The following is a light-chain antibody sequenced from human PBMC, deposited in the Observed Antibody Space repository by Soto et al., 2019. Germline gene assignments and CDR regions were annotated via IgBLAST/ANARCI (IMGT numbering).Light chain of an antibody. J-gene: IGLJ2*01. CDR1: SGHSSYA. Sequence: QSVLTQSPSASASLGASVKLTCTLSSGHSSYAIAWHQQQPEKGPRYLMKLNSDGSHSKGDEIPDRFSGSSSGAERYLTSSSLQSEDEADYYCQTWGTGIRVFGGGTKVTVL. V-gene: IGLV4-69*01. CDR3: QTWGTGIRV. CDR2: LNSDGSH.